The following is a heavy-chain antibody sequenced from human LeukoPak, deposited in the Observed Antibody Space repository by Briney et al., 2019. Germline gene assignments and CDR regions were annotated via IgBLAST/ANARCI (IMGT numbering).Heavy chain of an antibody. V-gene: IGHV4-34*01. D-gene: IGHD2-2*01. CDR3: ARARDCSSTSCYPRRYYFDY. CDR1: GVSFSGYY. Sequence: SETLSLTCAVYGVSFSGYYWSWIRQPPGKGLEWIGEINHSGSTNYNPTLKSRVTISVDTSKNQFSLKLSSVTAADTAVYYCARARDCSSTSCYPRRYYFDYWGQGTLVTVSS. J-gene: IGHJ4*02. CDR2: INHSGST.